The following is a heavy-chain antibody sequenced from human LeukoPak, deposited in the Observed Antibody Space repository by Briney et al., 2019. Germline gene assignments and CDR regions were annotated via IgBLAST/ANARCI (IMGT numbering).Heavy chain of an antibody. CDR2: IRYDGCNK. Sequence: PGGSLRLSCAASGFTFSSYGMYWVRQAPGKGLEWVAFIRYDGCNKYYADSVKGRFTVSRDNSKNTLYLQMKSLRAEDTAVYYCAKGGGYEAQYYYYYLDVWGKGTTVTISS. CDR3: AKGGGYEAQYYYYYLDV. J-gene: IGHJ6*03. CDR1: GFTFSSYG. D-gene: IGHD5-12*01. V-gene: IGHV3-30*02.